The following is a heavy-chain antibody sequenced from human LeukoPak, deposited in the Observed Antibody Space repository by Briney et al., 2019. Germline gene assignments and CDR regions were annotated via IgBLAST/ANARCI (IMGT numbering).Heavy chain of an antibody. J-gene: IGHJ4*02. V-gene: IGHV1-24*01. Sequence: ASVKVSCKVSGYTLTELSMHWVRQAPGKGLEWMGGFDPEDGETIYAQKFQGRVTMTEDTSTDTAYMELSSLRSEDTAVYYCATGYPEGEPAAPIDYWGQGTLVTVSS. D-gene: IGHD2-2*01. CDR3: ATGYPEGEPAAPIDY. CDR2: FDPEDGET. CDR1: GYTLTELS.